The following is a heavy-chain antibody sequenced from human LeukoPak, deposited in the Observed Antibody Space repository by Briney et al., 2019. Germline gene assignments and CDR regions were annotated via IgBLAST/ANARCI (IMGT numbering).Heavy chain of an antibody. J-gene: IGHJ6*03. CDR1: RFTFSSYG. CDR2: IRYDGSNK. Sequence: GGSLRLSCAASRFTFSSYGMHWVRQAPGKGLEWVAFIRYDGSNKYYADSVKGRFTISRDNSKNTLYLQMNSLRAEDTAVYYCAKPPSSSSPYYYYYYMDVWGKGTTVTVSS. CDR3: AKPPSSSSPYYYYYYMDV. D-gene: IGHD6-6*01. V-gene: IGHV3-30*02.